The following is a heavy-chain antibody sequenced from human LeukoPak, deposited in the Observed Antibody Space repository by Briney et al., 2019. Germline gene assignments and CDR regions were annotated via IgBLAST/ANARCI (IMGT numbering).Heavy chain of an antibody. CDR3: ARWDGAGSLAFDI. D-gene: IGHD1-26*01. CDR1: GYSISSGYY. V-gene: IGHV4-38-2*02. J-gene: IGHJ3*02. CDR2: IYHSGST. Sequence: PSETLSLTCTVSGYSISSGYYWGWIRQPPGKGLEWIGSIYHSGSTYYNPSLKSRVTISVDTSKNQFSLKLSAVTAADTAVYYCARWDGAGSLAFDIWGQGTMVTVSS.